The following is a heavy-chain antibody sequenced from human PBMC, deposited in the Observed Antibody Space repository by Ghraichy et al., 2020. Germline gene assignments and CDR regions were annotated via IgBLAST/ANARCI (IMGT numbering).Heavy chain of an antibody. CDR1: GGTFSSYA. CDR3: ARVGLAAGTHDYYYYYMDV. CDR2: IIPIFGTA. V-gene: IGHV1-69*06. Sequence: SVKVSCKASGGTFSSYAISWVRQAPGQGLEWMGGIIPIFGTANYAQKFQGRVTITADKSTSTAYMELSSLRSEDTAVYYCARVGLAAGTHDYYYYYMDVWGKGTTVTVSS. J-gene: IGHJ6*03. D-gene: IGHD6-13*01.